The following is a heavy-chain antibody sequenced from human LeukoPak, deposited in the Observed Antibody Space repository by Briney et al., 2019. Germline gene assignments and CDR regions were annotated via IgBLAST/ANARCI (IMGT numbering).Heavy chain of an antibody. CDR1: GGSISNSNW. D-gene: IGHD6-19*01. CDR3: ARRVAVTGIYCFDH. V-gene: IGHV4-4*02. J-gene: IGHJ4*02. CDR2: ISHSGNT. Sequence: PSETLSLTCAVSGGSISNSNWGSWVRQPPGKGLEWIGEISHSGNTNYNPSLKSRVTISLDTSKNQFSLRLTSVTAADTAVYYCARRVAVTGIYCFDHWGQGTPVTVSS.